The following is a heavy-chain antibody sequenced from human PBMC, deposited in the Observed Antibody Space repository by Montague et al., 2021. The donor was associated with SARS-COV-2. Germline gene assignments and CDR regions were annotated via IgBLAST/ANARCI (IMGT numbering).Heavy chain of an antibody. Sequence: SLRLSCAASGFTFSSFSMNWVRQAPGKGLEWVAIIGSSSSYIYDSYSVKGRFTISRDNAKTSLYLQMNSLRGDDTAIYYCAREAAPQYCAGGSCYQPEDFWGQGTQVTVSS. J-gene: IGHJ4*02. D-gene: IGHD2-15*01. CDR1: GFTFSSFS. CDR2: IGSSSSYI. V-gene: IGHV3-21*01. CDR3: AREAAPQYCAGGSCYQPEDF.